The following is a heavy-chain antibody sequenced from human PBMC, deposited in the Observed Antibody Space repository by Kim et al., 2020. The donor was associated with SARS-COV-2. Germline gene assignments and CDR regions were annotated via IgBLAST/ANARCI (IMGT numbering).Heavy chain of an antibody. CDR3: ARDRRLWLMGMYFQH. CDR1: GFTFSSYG. V-gene: IGHV3-33*01. CDR2: IWYDGSNK. Sequence: GGSLRLSCAASGFTFSSYGMHWVRQAPGKGLEWVAVIWYDGSNKYYADSVKGRFTISRDNSKNTLYLQMNSLRAEDTAVYYCARDRRLWLMGMYFQHWGQGTLVTVSS. D-gene: IGHD3-10*01. J-gene: IGHJ1*01.